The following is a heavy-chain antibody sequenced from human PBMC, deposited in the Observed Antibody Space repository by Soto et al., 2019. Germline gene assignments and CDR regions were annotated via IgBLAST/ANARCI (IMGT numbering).Heavy chain of an antibody. CDR1: GFPFSDYY. CDR2: IGSSSSYT. D-gene: IGHD3-9*01. J-gene: IGHJ4*02. Sequence: QVQLVESGGDLVKPGGSLRLSCAASGFPFSDYYMSWIRQAPGKGLEWVSSIGSSSSYTNYADSVKGRFTISRDNDKNSLYLQMNSLSAEATAVYYCARRRPTGYYNYWGQGTLVTVSA. CDR3: ARRRPTGYYNY. V-gene: IGHV3-11*05.